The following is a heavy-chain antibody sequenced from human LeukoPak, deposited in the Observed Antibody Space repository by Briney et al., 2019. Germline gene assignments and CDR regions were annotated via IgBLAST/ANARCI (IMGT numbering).Heavy chain of an antibody. Sequence: PSENLSLTCTVSGGSISSGGYYWSWIRQHPGKGLEWIGYIYYSGSTYYNPSLKSRVTISVDTSKNQFSLKLSSVTAADTAAYYCARGNWYQPMLHNWGQGTLVTVSS. J-gene: IGHJ4*02. CDR2: IYYSGST. CDR3: ARGNWYQPMLHN. CDR1: GGSISSGGYY. D-gene: IGHD2-2*01. V-gene: IGHV4-31*03.